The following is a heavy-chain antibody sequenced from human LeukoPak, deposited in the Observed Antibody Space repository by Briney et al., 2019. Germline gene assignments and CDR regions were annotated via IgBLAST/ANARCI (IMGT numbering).Heavy chain of an antibody. V-gene: IGHV4-39*01. D-gene: IGHD3-22*01. CDR2: ISYSGGT. Sequence: SETLSLTCTVSGGSLSSSNNYWGWTRQPPGKGLEWFGSISYSGGTSYNPSLRSRVTISVDTSKNQFSLKLNSVTAADTAVYYCARGADYYDSSGYYSIYYGMDVWGQGTTVTVSS. CDR1: GGSLSSSNNY. CDR3: ARGADYYDSSGYYSIYYGMDV. J-gene: IGHJ6*02.